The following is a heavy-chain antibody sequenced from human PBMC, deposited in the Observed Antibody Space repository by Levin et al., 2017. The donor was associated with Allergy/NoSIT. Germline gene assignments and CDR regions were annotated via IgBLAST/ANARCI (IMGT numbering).Heavy chain of an antibody. CDR1: GGSISSGGYS. Sequence: SETLSLTCAVSGGSISSGGYSWSWIRQPPGKGLEWIGNIYLSGSTNDNPSLKSRVTMSVDRSKHQFSLKLSYVTAADTAVYYCARVAGYSYGYYFDDWGAGTLVTVSS. CDR3: ARVAGYSYGYYFDD. V-gene: IGHV4-30-2*01. J-gene: IGHJ4*02. CDR2: IYLSGST. D-gene: IGHD5-18*01.